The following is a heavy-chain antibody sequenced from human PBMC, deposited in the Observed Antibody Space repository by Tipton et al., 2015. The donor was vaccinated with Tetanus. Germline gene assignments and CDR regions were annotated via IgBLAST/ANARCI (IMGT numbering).Heavy chain of an antibody. Sequence: SLRLSCAASGLTFSRYALHWVRQAPGHGLEWVAIISFDGTYRYYADSAKGRFTISRDNSKNTLYLQVNSLRADDTAVYYCASGVLLQGGPLDNWGQGTLVTASS. D-gene: IGHD3-10*01. V-gene: IGHV3-30-3*01. J-gene: IGHJ4*02. CDR1: GLTFSRYA. CDR3: ASGVLLQGGPLDN. CDR2: ISFDGTYR.